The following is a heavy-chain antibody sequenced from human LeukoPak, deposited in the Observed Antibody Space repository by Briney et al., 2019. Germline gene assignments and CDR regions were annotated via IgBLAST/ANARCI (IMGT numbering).Heavy chain of an antibody. J-gene: IGHJ6*03. V-gene: IGHV3-23*01. CDR1: GSTFSSYG. D-gene: IGHD3-10*01. CDR2: ISGSGGST. CDR3: AKESSGYYYYYMDV. Sequence: GGTLRLSCAASGSTFSSYGMSWVRQAPGKGLEWVSAISGSGGSTYYADSVKGRFTISRDNSKNTLYLQMNSLRAEDTAVYYCAKESSGYYYYYMDVWGKGTTVTISS.